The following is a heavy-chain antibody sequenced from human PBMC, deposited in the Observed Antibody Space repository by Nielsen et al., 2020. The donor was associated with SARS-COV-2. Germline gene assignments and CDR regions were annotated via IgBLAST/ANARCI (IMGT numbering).Heavy chain of an antibody. CDR1: GGTFSSYA. CDR3: ARVVAVAGYWFDP. J-gene: IGHJ5*02. Sequence: ASVKVSCKASGGTFSSYAISWVRQAPGQRLEWMGWINAGNGNTKYSQKFQGRVTITRDTSASTAYMELSSLRSEDTAVYYCARVVAVAGYWFDPWGQGTLVTVSS. D-gene: IGHD6-19*01. CDR2: INAGNGNT. V-gene: IGHV1-3*01.